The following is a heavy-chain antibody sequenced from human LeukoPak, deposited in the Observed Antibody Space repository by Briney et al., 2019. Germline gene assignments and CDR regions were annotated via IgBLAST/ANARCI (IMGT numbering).Heavy chain of an antibody. V-gene: IGHV1-69*13. CDR1: GGTFSSYA. J-gene: IGHJ6*03. D-gene: IGHD2-2*02. Sequence: SVKVSCKASGGTFSSYAISWVRQAPGQGLEWMGGIIPIFGTANYAQKFQGRVTITADESTSTAYMELSSLRSEDTAVYYCARTDLDCSSTSCYTSGSRWPYYYYMDVWGKGTTVTVSS. CDR3: ARTDLDCSSTSCYTSGSRWPYYYYMDV. CDR2: IIPIFGTA.